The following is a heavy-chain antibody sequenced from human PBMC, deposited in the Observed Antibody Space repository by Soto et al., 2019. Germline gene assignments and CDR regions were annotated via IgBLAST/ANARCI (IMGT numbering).Heavy chain of an antibody. Sequence: EVQLLESGGGLVQPGGSLRLSCAASGFTFSSYAMSWVRQAPGKGLEWVSAISGSGGSTYYADSVKGRFTISRDNSKNTLYLQMNSLRAEDTAVYYCAKDQSVFRYFDWFDAFDIWGQGTMVTVSS. CDR2: ISGSGGST. J-gene: IGHJ3*02. D-gene: IGHD3-9*01. V-gene: IGHV3-23*01. CDR3: AKDQSVFRYFDWFDAFDI. CDR1: GFTFSSYA.